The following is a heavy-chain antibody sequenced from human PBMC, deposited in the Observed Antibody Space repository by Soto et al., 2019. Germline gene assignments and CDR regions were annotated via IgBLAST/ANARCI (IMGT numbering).Heavy chain of an antibody. Sequence: GGFLRLSCAASGSTFSSYAMSWVRQAPGKGLEWVSAISGSGGSTYYADSVKGRFTISRDNSKNTLYLQMNSLRAEDTAVYYCAKGPIGRASPFDYWGQGTLVTVSS. CDR1: GSTFSSYA. V-gene: IGHV3-23*01. D-gene: IGHD1-26*01. CDR3: AKGPIGRASPFDY. CDR2: ISGSGGST. J-gene: IGHJ4*02.